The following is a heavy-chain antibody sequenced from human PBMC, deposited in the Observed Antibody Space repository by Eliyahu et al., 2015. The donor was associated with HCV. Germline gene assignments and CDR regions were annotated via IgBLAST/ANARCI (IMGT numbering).Heavy chain of an antibody. Sequence: GLEWMGWINPNSGATNYAQKFQGRVTMTRDTSISTAYMELSRLRSDDTAVYYCARDHYASGSYYRVPGPYGGQGTLVTVSS. CDR3: ARDHYASGSYYRVPGPY. CDR2: INPNSGAT. D-gene: IGHD3-10*01. V-gene: IGHV1-2*02. J-gene: IGHJ4*02.